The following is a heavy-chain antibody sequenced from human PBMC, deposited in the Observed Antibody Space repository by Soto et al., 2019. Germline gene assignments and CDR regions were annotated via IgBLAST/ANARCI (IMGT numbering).Heavy chain of an antibody. CDR2: LYSAGAT. Sequence: EVQLVESGGGLLQPGGSLRVSCAASGFTVSSSYMSWVRQAPGKGLEWVATLYSAGATYYADSVKGRFTISRDNSQNTVYLQKNRLKVEDPAVYSCAGGVESNVWNGYWFFDLWGRGTLVTVSS. J-gene: IGHJ2*01. CDR3: AGGVESNVWNGYWFFDL. CDR1: GFTVSSSY. V-gene: IGHV3-53*01. D-gene: IGHD1-1*01.